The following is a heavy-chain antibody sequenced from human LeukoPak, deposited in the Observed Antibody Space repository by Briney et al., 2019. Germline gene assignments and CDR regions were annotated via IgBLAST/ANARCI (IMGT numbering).Heavy chain of an antibody. CDR3: ARVERWEYYFDY. J-gene: IGHJ4*02. Sequence: SQTLSLTCTVSGGSISSGGYYWSWIRQHPGKGLEWIGYIYYSGSTYYNPSLKSRVTISVDTSKNQFSLKLSSVTAADTAVYYCARVERWEYYFDYWGQGTLVTVSS. CDR1: GGSISSGGYY. CDR2: IYYSGST. V-gene: IGHV4-31*03. D-gene: IGHD1-26*01.